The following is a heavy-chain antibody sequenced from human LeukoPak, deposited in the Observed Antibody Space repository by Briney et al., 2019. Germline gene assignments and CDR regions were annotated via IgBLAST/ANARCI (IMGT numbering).Heavy chain of an antibody. Sequence: GGSLRLSCAASGFTFSSWWISWVRQAAGKGLEWVANIKQDGSEKYYVDSVKGRFTTSRDNAKNSLYLQMNSLRAEDTAVYYCARHPYSSGWYYFDYWGQGTLVTVSS. CDR1: GFTFSSWW. V-gene: IGHV3-7*01. J-gene: IGHJ4*02. CDR2: IKQDGSEK. CDR3: ARHPYSSGWYYFDY. D-gene: IGHD6-19*01.